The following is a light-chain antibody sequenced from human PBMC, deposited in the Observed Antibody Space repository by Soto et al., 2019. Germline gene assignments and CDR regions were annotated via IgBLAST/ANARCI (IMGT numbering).Light chain of an antibody. V-gene: IGLV1-40*01. CDR2: GNS. CDR3: QSYDSSLSGSV. CDR1: GSNIGAYYD. Sequence: QSVLTQPPSVSGAPGQRVTISCTGSGSNIGAYYDVHWYQQLPGTAPKLLIYGNSNRPSGVPDRFSGSKSGTSASLAITGLQAEDEADYYCQSYDSSLSGSVFGGGTKLTVL. J-gene: IGLJ2*01.